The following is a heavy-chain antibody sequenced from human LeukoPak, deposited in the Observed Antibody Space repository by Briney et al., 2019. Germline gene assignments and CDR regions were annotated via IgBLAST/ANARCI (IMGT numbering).Heavy chain of an antibody. D-gene: IGHD5-12*01. CDR1: GYTFAKFY. J-gene: IGHJ4*02. Sequence: ASVKVSCKASGYTFAKFYIHWVRQAPGQGLEWMGIINPSGGTTSYAQKFQGRVSMTRDTSTSTVYMELSSLRSEDTAVYYCARDGYSGYDYWGQGTLVTVSS. CDR2: INPSGGTT. CDR3: ARDGYSGYDY. V-gene: IGHV1-46*01.